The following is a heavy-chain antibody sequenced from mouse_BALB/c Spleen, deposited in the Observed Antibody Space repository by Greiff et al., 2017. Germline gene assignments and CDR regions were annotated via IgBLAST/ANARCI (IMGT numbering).Heavy chain of an antibody. J-gene: IGHJ2*01. D-gene: IGHD2-12*01. CDR1: GYTFTSYW. Sequence: QVQLQQSGAELVKPGASVKMSCKASGYTFTSYWMHWVKQRPGQGLEWIGYINPSTGYTEYNQKFKDKATLTADKSSSTAYMQLSSLTSEDSAVYYCARSYCGYFDYWGQGTTLTVSS. CDR3: ARSYCGYFDY. V-gene: IGHV1-7*01. CDR2: INPSTGYT.